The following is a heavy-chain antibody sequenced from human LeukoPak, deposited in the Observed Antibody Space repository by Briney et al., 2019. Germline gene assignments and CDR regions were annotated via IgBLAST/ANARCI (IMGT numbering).Heavy chain of an antibody. CDR2: INPNSGGT. CDR1: GYTFTGYY. CDR3: ARENDITGIDY. V-gene: IGHV1-2*04. Sequence: EASVKVSCKASGYTFTGYYMHWVRQAPGQGLEWMGWINPNSGGTNYAQKFQGWVTMTRDTSISTAYMELSRLRSDDTAVYYCARENDITGIDYWGQGTLVTVSS. J-gene: IGHJ4*02. D-gene: IGHD1-20*01.